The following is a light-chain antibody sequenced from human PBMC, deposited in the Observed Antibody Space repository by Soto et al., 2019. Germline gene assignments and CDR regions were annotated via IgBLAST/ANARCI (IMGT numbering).Light chain of an antibody. CDR2: EGT. J-gene: IGLJ1*01. Sequence: QSVLTQPASVSGSPGQSITISCTGTNSDVGTHNLVSWYQQHPGKAPKLIIYEGTKRPSGVSNRFSGSKSGNTASLTISGFQAEDEADYYCCSYALLFGTGTKVTVL. CDR1: NSDVGTHNL. V-gene: IGLV2-23*01. CDR3: CSYALL.